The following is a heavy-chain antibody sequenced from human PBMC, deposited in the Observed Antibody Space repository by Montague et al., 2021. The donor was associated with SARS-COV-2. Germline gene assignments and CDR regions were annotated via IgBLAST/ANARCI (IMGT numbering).Heavy chain of an antibody. D-gene: IGHD3-10*01. CDR1: GGSISSYY. CDR3: ARVPVLLWFEERGYWFDP. CDR2: IYYSGST. Sequence: SETLSLTCTVSGGSISSYYWSWIRQPPGKGLEWIGYIYYSGSTNYNPSLKSRVTISVDTSKNQFSLKLSSVTAADTAVYYCARVPVLLWFEERGYWFDPWGQGTLVTVSS. V-gene: IGHV4-59*01. J-gene: IGHJ5*02.